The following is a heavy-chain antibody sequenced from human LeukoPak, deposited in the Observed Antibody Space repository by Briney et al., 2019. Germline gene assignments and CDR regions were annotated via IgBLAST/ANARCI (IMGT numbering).Heavy chain of an antibody. J-gene: IGHJ4*02. Sequence: GGSLRLSCAVSGFTYSGYEMNWARRARGEGLEWLRYIYGRGKTKYYADSVKGRFTIPRDDAKNFLYLQMNSLRAEDTVVYYCARDLYYYGSGNYVPGLPDFWGRGTLVSVSS. CDR1: GFTYSGYE. D-gene: IGHD3-10*01. V-gene: IGHV3-48*03. CDR2: IYGRGKTK. CDR3: ARDLYYYGSGNYVPGLPDF.